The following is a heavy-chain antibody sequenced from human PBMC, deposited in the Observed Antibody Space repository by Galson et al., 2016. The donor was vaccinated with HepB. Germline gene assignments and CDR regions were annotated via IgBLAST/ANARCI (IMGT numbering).Heavy chain of an antibody. D-gene: IGHD2-8*02. CDR2: ISYDASNK. V-gene: IGHV3-30*18. CDR1: GFISSHHA. J-gene: IGHJ6*04. CDR3: AKLLELYRLGLYDYYGMDV. Sequence: SLRLSCAASGFISSHHALHWVRQAPGKGLQWVAVISYDASNKYYADSVKGRFTISRDNSKNTLYLQMNSLRAEDTAVYYCAKLLELYRLGLYDYYGMDVWGKGTTVTVSS.